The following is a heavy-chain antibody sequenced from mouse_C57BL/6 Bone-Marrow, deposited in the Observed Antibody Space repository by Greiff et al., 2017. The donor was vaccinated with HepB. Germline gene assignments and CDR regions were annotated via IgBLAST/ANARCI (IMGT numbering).Heavy chain of an antibody. CDR3: ARPSTGEDY. CDR2: IYPRSGNT. CDR1: GYTFTSYG. V-gene: IGHV1-81*01. Sequence: VQLQQSGAELARPGASVKLSCKASGYTFTSYGISWVKQRTGQGLEWIGEIYPRSGNTYYNEKFKGKATLTADKSSSTAYMELRSLTSEDSAVYFCARPSTGEDYCGQGTPLTVSS. J-gene: IGHJ2*01. D-gene: IGHD1-1*01.